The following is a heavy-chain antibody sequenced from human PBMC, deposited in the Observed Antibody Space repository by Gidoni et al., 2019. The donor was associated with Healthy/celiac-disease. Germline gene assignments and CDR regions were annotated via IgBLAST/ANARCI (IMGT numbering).Heavy chain of an antibody. Sequence: QVQLVESGGGVVQPGRSLRLSCAASGFTFSSYGFHRVRQAPGKGLEWVAVIWYDGSNKYYADSVKGRFTISRDNSKNTLYLQMNSLRAEDTAVYYCAREGEYSSSFGGARGLGYFDLWGRGTLVTVSS. CDR1: GFTFSSYG. D-gene: IGHD6-6*01. CDR2: IWYDGSNK. V-gene: IGHV3-33*01. J-gene: IGHJ2*01. CDR3: AREGEYSSSFGGARGLGYFDL.